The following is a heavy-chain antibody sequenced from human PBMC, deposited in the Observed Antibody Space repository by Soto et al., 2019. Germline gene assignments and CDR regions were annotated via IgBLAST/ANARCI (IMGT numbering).Heavy chain of an antibody. V-gene: IGHV3-7*03. CDR3: ARAQRIGYHYEGYCFDD. CDR1: GFTFDTYS. Sequence: HPGGSLRLFCAASGFTFDTYSVTWFRQAPGQGLEWVATIKQDGSEKFYADSVKGRFTVSRDSDKKSLYLQMNSLRADDTAVYYCARAQRIGYHYEGYCFDDSGQGILVTVSS. CDR2: IKQDGSEK. J-gene: IGHJ4*02. D-gene: IGHD3-22*01.